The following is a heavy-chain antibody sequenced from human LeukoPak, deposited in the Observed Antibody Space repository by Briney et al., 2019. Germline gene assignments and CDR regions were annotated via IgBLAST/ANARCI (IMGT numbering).Heavy chain of an antibody. CDR1: GGSFGVYY. D-gene: IGHD3-22*01. CDR3: ARGISYYDSSGIDH. J-gene: IGHJ4*02. V-gene: IGHV4-34*01. Sequence: SETLSLTCAVYGGSFGVYYWSWIRQPPGKGLEWIGEINHSGSTNYNPSLKSRVTISVDTSKNHFSLKLSSVTAADTAVYYCARGISYYDSSGIDHWGQGTLVTVSS. CDR2: INHSGST.